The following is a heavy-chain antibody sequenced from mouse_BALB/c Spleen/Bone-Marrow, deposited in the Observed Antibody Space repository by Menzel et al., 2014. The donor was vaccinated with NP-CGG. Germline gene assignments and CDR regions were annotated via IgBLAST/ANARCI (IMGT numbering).Heavy chain of an antibody. J-gene: IGHJ4*01. V-gene: IGHV1-62-2*01. CDR1: GYTFTEYI. D-gene: IGHD1-1*01. CDR2: FYPGSGSI. CDR3: ARHEKANYGNYAMDY. Sequence: QVQLQQSGAELVKPGASVKLSCKASGYTFTEYIIHWVKQRSGQGLEWSGWFYPGSGSIKYNEKFKDTATLTADKSSSTVYMELSRLTSEDSAVYFCARHEKANYGNYAMDYWGQGTSVTASS.